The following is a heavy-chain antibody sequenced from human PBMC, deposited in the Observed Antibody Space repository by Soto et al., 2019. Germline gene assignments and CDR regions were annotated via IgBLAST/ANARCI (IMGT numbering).Heavy chain of an antibody. CDR1: DDSMISYY. D-gene: IGHD6-19*01. CDR3: AREQGSGWYFDY. CDR2: VYSSGST. Sequence: SETLSLTCTVSDDSMISYYWSWIRQPAGKRLEWIGRVYSSGSTNYNSSLKSRVTMSVDTSKNQFSLRLSSVTAADTAVYYCAREQGSGWYFDYWGQGTLVTVSS. J-gene: IGHJ4*02. V-gene: IGHV4-4*07.